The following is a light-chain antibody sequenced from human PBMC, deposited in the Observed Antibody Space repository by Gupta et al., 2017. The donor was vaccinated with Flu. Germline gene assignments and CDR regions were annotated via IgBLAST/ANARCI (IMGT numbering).Light chain of an antibody. CDR3: MQGANRPLA. J-gene: IGKJ1*01. V-gene: IGKV2-30*01. Sequence: DVVMTQSPLSLPVALGQPASISCRSSQSLVYSDGNTVLHWFQQRPGQSPRRLIYLVSHRDSGVPDRFSGSGSGTDFTLNISRVQAEDIGVYFGMQGANRPLAFGPGTKVEIK. CDR2: LVS. CDR1: QSLVYSDGNTV.